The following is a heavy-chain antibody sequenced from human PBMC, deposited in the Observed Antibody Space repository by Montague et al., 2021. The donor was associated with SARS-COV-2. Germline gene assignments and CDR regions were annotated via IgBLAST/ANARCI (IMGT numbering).Heavy chain of an antibody. CDR3: AKVAGGYYHDSSAYFDY. J-gene: IGHJ4*02. V-gene: IGHV4-34*01. Sequence: KKKSGSTNYNPSLKSRVTLSVDTSKKQFSLKLSSLTAAETALYYCAKVAGGYYHDSSAYFDYWGQGSLVTVSS. CDR2: KKKSGST. D-gene: IGHD3-22*01.